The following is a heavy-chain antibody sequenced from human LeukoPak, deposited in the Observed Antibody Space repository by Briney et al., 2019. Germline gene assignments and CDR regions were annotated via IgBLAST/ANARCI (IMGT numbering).Heavy chain of an antibody. CDR3: ARSKLHSRWYTFYYYYMDV. J-gene: IGHJ6*03. Sequence: SGGSLRLSCAASGFTFSSYSMNWVRQGPGKGLEWGSSITSIISDIYYADSVKGRFTISRDNAKNSLYLQMNNLRAEDTAVYYCARSKLHSRWYTFYYYYMDVWGKGSTVSDPS. V-gene: IGHV3-21*01. CDR2: ITSIISDI. CDR1: GFTFSSYS. D-gene: IGHD6-13*01.